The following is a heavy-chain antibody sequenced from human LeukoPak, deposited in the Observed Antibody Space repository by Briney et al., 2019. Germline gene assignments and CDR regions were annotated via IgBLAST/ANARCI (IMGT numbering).Heavy chain of an antibody. Sequence: PGGSLRLSCAASGFTFSSSSMNWVRQAPGKGLEWVSLISSRSTYTNYADSVKGRFTISRDNAKNSVYLQMNSLRDEDTAVYYCARDDSGDLPLDYWGQGTLVTVSS. D-gene: IGHD4-17*01. CDR3: ARDDSGDLPLDY. CDR2: ISSRSTYT. V-gene: IGHV3-21*05. J-gene: IGHJ4*02. CDR1: GFTFSSSS.